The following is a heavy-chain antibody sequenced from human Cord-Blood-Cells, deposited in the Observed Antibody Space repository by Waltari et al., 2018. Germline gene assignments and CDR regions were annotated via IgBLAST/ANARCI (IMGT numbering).Heavy chain of an antibody. Sequence: QVQLVQSGAEVKKPGSSVKVSCKASGGTFSSSAISWVRQAPGQGTEWMGGIIPIFGTANYAQKFQGRVTITADKSTSTAYMELSSLRSEDTAVYYCARKSIAAAGTHYYYYGMDVWGQGTTVTVSS. CDR1: GGTFSSSA. CDR3: ARKSIAAAGTHYYYYGMDV. V-gene: IGHV1-69*06. J-gene: IGHJ6*02. CDR2: IIPIFGTA. D-gene: IGHD6-13*01.